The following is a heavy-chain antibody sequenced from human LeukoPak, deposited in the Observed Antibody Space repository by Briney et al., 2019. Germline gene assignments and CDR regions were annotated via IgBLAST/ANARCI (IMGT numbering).Heavy chain of an antibody. D-gene: IGHD3-22*01. J-gene: IGHJ4*02. Sequence: SSVNVSCKASGYRFSDYYMLWVRQAPGQGLDWMGWINPKSGDTDYAQRFRGRATMTRDTSISTAYIELNRCRSDDHAVYYCARLRLLTGISFVYWGEGTLVTVSS. CDR3: ARLRLLTGISFVY. CDR2: INPKSGDT. CDR1: GYRFSDYY. V-gene: IGHV1-2*02.